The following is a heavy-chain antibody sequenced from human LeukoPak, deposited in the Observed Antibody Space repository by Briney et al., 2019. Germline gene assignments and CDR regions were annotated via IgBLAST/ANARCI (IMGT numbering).Heavy chain of an antibody. CDR1: GFTFSTYA. CDR2: ISSSGRDF. D-gene: IGHD3-10*01. Sequence: PGGSLRLSCAASGFTFSTYAMNWVRQAPGKGLEWISFISSSGRDFYYSDSVKGRFTISRDNSKNTLYLQMNSLRAEDTAVYYCAREWRGSVDAFDIWGQGTMVTVSS. CDR3: AREWRGSVDAFDI. V-gene: IGHV3-48*01. J-gene: IGHJ3*02.